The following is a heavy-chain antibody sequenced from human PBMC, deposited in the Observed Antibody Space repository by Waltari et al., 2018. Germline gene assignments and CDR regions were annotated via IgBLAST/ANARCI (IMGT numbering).Heavy chain of an antibody. CDR3: ARKRDLYFYYDFDV. CDR1: GDSVSSNSAA. J-gene: IGHJ6*02. CDR2: AYYRSNVYI. V-gene: IGHV6-1*01. Sequence: QVQLQQSGPGLVKPSQTLSLTCVISGDSVSSNSAAWNWIRQSPSRGLEWLGRAYYRSNVYIDYAVSVKSRITINIDTSENQFSLQLNSVTPEETAVYYCARKRDLYFYYDFDVWGQGTTVTVSS.